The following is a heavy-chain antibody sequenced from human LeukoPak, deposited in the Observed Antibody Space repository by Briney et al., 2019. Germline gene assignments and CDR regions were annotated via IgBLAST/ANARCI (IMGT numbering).Heavy chain of an antibody. D-gene: IGHD3-3*01. Sequence: GGSLRLSCAASGFTFSSSWMSWVRQAPGKGLEWVAFIRYDGSNKYYADSVKGRFTISRDNSKNTLYLQMNSLRAEDTAVYYCAKDNYDFWSGYLNWFDPWGQGTLVTVSS. CDR2: IRYDGSNK. CDR3: AKDNYDFWSGYLNWFDP. V-gene: IGHV3-30*02. CDR1: GFTFSSSW. J-gene: IGHJ5*02.